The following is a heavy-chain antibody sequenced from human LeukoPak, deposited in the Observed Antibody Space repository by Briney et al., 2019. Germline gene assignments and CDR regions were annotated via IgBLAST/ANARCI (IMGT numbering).Heavy chain of an antibody. CDR3: AKEGRIAAGTGDYFDY. J-gene: IGHJ4*02. CDR1: GFTFSSYA. D-gene: IGHD6-13*01. Sequence: GGSLILSCAASGFTFSSYAMSWVCQAPGKGLEGVSGISANGDTTKYADSVKGRFTISRDNAKNTVLLQMNSLRADDTAVYYCAKEGRIAAGTGDYFDYWGQGTLVTVSS. V-gene: IGHV3-23*01. CDR2: ISANGDTT.